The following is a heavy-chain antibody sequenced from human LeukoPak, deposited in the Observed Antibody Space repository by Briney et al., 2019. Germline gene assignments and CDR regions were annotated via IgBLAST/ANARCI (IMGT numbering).Heavy chain of an antibody. CDR2: LYIDGTT. Sequence: PGGSLRLSCDASGFIVSTNYMTWVRQAPGKGLEWVAMLYIDGTTYYADSLEGRFIISRDNSKNTLHLQMNSLRPENTALYYCARVAVGGTAYFDHWGQGTLASVSS. V-gene: IGHV3-53*01. CDR3: ARVAVGGTAYFDH. CDR1: GFIVSTNY. J-gene: IGHJ1*01. D-gene: IGHD6-19*01.